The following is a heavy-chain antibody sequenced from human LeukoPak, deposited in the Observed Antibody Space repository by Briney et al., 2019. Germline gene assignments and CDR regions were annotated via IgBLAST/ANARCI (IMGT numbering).Heavy chain of an antibody. V-gene: IGHV4-38-2*02. D-gene: IGHD3-22*01. CDR2: INHSGST. CDR1: GYSISSGYY. Sequence: SETLSLTCTVSGYSISSGYYWGWIRQPPGKGLEWIGEINHSGSTNYNPSLKSRVTISVDTSKNQFSLKLSSVTAADTAVYYCARVLFGSGYYSAAWFDPWGQGTLVTVSS. J-gene: IGHJ5*02. CDR3: ARVLFGSGYYSAAWFDP.